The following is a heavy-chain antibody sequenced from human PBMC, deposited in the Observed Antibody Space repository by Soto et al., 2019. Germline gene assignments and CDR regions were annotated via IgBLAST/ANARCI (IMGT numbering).Heavy chain of an antibody. CDR1: GSAFNIYG. CDR2: ISGTGDDI. CDR3: ARVAYGGTYSAFFYYYDLGV. J-gene: IGHJ6*02. V-gene: IGHV3-23*01. Sequence: EVQLLESGGGLVQPGGSLRLSCAASGSAFNIYGMNWVRQAPGNGLEWVSGISGTGDDIYYADSVKGRFTISRDNSKNAVYLQMNSMRAEDPALYYCARVAYGGTYSAFFYYYDLGVWGQGTTVTVSS. D-gene: IGHD3-10*01.